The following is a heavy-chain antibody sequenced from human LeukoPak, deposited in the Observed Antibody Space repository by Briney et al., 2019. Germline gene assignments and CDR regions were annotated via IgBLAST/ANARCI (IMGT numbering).Heavy chain of an antibody. Sequence: SETLSLTCAVYGGSFSGYYWSWIRQPPGKGLEWIGEINHSGSTNYNPSLKSRVTISVDTSKNQFSLKLSSVTAADTAVYYCAREWSPYYYYYMDVWGKGTTVTVSS. D-gene: IGHD1-26*01. CDR2: INHSGST. J-gene: IGHJ6*03. CDR3: AREWSPYYYYYMDV. CDR1: GGSFSGYY. V-gene: IGHV4-34*01.